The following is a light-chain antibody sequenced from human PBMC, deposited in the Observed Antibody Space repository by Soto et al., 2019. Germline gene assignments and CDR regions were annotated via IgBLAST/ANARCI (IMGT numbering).Light chain of an antibody. J-gene: IGKJ2*01. CDR1: QSVSSH. Sequence: EIVMTQSPGTLSVSPGERATLSCRASQSVSSHLAWYQQKPGQAPRLLIYGASTRASGIPARFSGSGSGTEFTLNVSSLQSDDVAVYYSQQYDNWAFTFCQGTKLEIK. V-gene: IGKV3-15*01. CDR3: QQYDNWAFT. CDR2: GAS.